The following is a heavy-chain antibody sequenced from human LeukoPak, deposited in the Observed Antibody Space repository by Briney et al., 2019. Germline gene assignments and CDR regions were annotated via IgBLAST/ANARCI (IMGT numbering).Heavy chain of an antibody. J-gene: IGHJ4*01. CDR2: ISYDGSNK. Sequence: GGSLRLSCAASGFTFSSYAMHWVRQAPGKGLEWVAVISYDGSNKYYADSVKGRFTTSRDNSKNTLYLQMNSLRAEDTAVYYCASPGDIVVVPAASPPDYWGQEPWSPSPQ. D-gene: IGHD2-2*01. V-gene: IGHV3-30*04. CDR1: GFTFSSYA. CDR3: ASPGDIVVVPAASPPDY.